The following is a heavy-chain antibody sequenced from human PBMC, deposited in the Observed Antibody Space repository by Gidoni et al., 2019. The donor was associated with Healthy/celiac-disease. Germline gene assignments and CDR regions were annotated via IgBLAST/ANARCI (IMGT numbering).Heavy chain of an antibody. D-gene: IGHD3-10*01. V-gene: IGHV1-46*01. Sequence: QVQLVQSGAEVKKPGASVKVSFKASGYTFTSYYIHWVRQAPGQGLEWVGIINPSGGSTSYAQKFQGRVTMTRDTSTSTVYKELSSLRSEDTAVYYCARDFPNQDVVLWFGELFGAFDYWGQGTLVTVSS. CDR2: INPSGGST. CDR1: GYTFTSYY. CDR3: ARDFPNQDVVLWFGELFGAFDY. J-gene: IGHJ4*02.